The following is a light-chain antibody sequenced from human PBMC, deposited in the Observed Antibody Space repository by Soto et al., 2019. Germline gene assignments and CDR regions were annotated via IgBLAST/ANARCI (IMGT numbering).Light chain of an antibody. CDR1: QTISSW. CDR2: KAS. Sequence: DIQMTPSPSTQSGSVRDSITITCRASQTISSWLAWYQQKPGKAPKLLIYKASTLKSGVPSRFSGGGSGTDFTLTINSLQPEDFATYYCQQTYSSSTFGPGTKVDIK. CDR3: QQTYSSST. V-gene: IGKV1-5*03. J-gene: IGKJ3*01.